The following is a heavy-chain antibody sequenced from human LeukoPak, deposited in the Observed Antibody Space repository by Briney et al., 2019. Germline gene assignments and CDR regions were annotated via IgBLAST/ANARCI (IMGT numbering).Heavy chain of an antibody. CDR1: GVSISSYY. V-gene: IGHV4-59*01. J-gene: IGHJ6*03. CDR3: ARVRGMYSSSWYAPTNYYYYYMDV. CDR2: IYYSGST. Sequence: SETLSLTCTVSGVSISSYYWSWIRQPPGKGLEWIGYIYYSGSTNYNPSLKSRVTISVDTSKNQFSLKLSSVTAADTAVYYCARVRGMYSSSWYAPTNYYYYYMDVWGKGTTVTVSS. D-gene: IGHD6-13*01.